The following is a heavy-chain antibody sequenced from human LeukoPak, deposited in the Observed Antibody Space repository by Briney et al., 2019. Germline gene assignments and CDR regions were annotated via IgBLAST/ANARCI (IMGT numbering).Heavy chain of an antibody. CDR3: ARGRYNYGISFYFHY. V-gene: IGHV3-30-3*01. Sequence: GGSLRLSCAASGFTFSDYAMHWVRQAPGKGPEWVAVLSYDGSKTYYADSVKGRFTISRDNSKNTLYLQMNSLRAEDTAVYYCARGRYNYGISFYFHYWGQGTLVTVSS. D-gene: IGHD5-18*01. CDR2: LSYDGSKT. J-gene: IGHJ4*02. CDR1: GFTFSDYA.